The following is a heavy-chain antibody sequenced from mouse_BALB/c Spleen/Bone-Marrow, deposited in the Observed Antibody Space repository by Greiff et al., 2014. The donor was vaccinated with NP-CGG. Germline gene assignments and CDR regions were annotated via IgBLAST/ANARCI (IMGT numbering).Heavy chain of an antibody. J-gene: IGHJ3*01. Sequence: VKLMESGPGLVAPSQSLSITCTVSGFSLTGYGVNLVRQPPGKGLEWLGMIWGDGSTDYNSALKSRLSISKDNSKSQVFLKMNSLQTDDTARYYCARGNFAYWGQGTLVTVSA. CDR2: IWGDGST. V-gene: IGHV2-6-7*01. CDR1: GFSLTGYG. D-gene: IGHD2-1*01. CDR3: ARGNFAY.